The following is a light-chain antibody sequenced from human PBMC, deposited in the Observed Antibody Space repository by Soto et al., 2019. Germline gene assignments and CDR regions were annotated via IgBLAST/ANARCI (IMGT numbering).Light chain of an antibody. J-gene: IGLJ1*01. Sequence: QSALTQPPSASGSPGQSVAISCTGTSSDVGATDYVSWYQQHSGKAPKLLLYEVNKRPSGGPDRFSCSKSGNTASLTVSALQADDEADYYCISHAGASNVLGTGTKVTVL. CDR3: ISHAGASNV. V-gene: IGLV2-8*01. CDR2: EVN. CDR1: SSDVGATDY.